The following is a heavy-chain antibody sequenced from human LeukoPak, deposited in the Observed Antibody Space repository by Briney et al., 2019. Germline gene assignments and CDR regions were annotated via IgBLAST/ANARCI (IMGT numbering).Heavy chain of an antibody. J-gene: IGHJ6*02. CDR2: VFSRGTT. V-gene: IGHV4-4*07. CDR1: GGSIKSFY. CDR3: ARGYCSSTSCPGGVDYYYGMDV. Sequence: SETLSLTCTVSGGSIKSFYWSWIRQPAGKGLEWVGRVFSRGTTNYNPSLKSRVTVSLDTSKNQFSLKLSSVTAADTAVYYCARGYCSSTSCPGGVDYYYGMDVWGQGTTVTVSS. D-gene: IGHD2-2*01.